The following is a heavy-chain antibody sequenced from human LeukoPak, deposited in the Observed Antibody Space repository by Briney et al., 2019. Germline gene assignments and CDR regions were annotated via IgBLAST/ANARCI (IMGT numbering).Heavy chain of an antibody. Sequence: GGSLRLSCEASGFTFTTYSMTWVRQTPGEGLEWVSSISTRDTFINYADSVKGRFTISRDNSKNTLYLQMNSLRAEDTAVYYCARGVTMVTTNWGQGTLVTVSS. V-gene: IGHV3-21*01. D-gene: IGHD4-17*01. CDR1: GFTFTTYS. J-gene: IGHJ4*02. CDR2: ISTRDTFI. CDR3: ARGVTMVTTN.